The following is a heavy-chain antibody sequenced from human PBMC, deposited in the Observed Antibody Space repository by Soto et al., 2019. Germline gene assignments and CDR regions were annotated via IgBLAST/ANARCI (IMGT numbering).Heavy chain of an antibody. J-gene: IGHJ6*02. CDR3: ARDLISVDYYYFSCYTGTPPGADYYYYYGMDV. V-gene: IGHV1-46*01. Sequence: ASVKVSCKASGYTFTSYYMHWVRQAPGQGLEWMGIINPSGGSTSYAQKFQGRVTMTRGTSTSTVYMGLSSLRSEDTDVYYCARDLISVDYYYFSCYTGTPPGADYYYYYGMDVWGQGTTVTVSS. CDR2: INPSGGST. D-gene: IGHD3-22*01. CDR1: GYTFTSYY.